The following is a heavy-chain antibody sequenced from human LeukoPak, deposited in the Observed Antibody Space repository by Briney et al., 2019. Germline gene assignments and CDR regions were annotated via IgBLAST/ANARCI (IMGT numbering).Heavy chain of an antibody. V-gene: IGHV3-7*01. J-gene: IGHJ5*02. CDR2: IKQDGSTK. Sequence: GGSLRLSCAASGFTFSNYWMNWVRQAPGKGLEWVANIKQDGSTKNYVDSVKGRFTISRDNAKSSLYLQMNSLRAEDTAVYYCAVGTSGPGGNWLDPWGQGTLVTVSS. CDR3: AVGTSGPGGNWLDP. D-gene: IGHD5-12*01. CDR1: GFTFSNYW.